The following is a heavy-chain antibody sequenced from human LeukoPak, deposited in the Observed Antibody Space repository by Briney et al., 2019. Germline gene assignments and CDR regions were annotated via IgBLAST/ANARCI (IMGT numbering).Heavy chain of an antibody. CDR2: IYSGGST. V-gene: IGHV3-53*01. CDR3: ARDYGGSSPFDY. Sequence: GGSLRLSCAASGFTVSSNYMSWVRQAPGKGLEWVSVIYSGGSTYYADSVKGRFTISRDNAKNSLYLEMNSLRAEDTAVYYCARDYGGSSPFDYWGQGTLVTVSS. CDR1: GFTVSSNY. D-gene: IGHD4-23*01. J-gene: IGHJ4*02.